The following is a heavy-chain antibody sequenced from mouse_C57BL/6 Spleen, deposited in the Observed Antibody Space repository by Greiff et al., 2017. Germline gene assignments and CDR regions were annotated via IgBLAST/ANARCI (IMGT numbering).Heavy chain of an antibody. Sequence: QVQLQQPGPELVRPGSSVKLSCKASGYTFTSYWMDWVKQRPGQGLEWIGNIYPSDSETHYNQKFKDKATLTVDKSSSTAYMQLSSLTSEDSAVYYCARREDGYYFDVWGTGTTVTVSS. V-gene: IGHV1-61*01. CDR3: ARREDGYYFDV. D-gene: IGHD2-3*01. J-gene: IGHJ1*03. CDR2: IYPSDSET. CDR1: GYTFTSYW.